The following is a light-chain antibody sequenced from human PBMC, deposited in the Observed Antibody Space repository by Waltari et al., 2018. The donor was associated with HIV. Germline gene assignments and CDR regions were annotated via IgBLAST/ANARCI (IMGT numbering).Light chain of an antibody. V-gene: IGLV2-23*02. J-gene: IGLJ1*01. Sequence: VSGSPGQSITISCTGTSSDVGSYNLVSWYQQYPGKVPKLMIYEVTKRPSGVSNRFSGSKSGNTASLTISGLQAEDEADYYCCSYAGSRTYVFGTGTKVPVL. CDR1: SSDVGSYNL. CDR2: EVT. CDR3: CSYAGSRTYV.